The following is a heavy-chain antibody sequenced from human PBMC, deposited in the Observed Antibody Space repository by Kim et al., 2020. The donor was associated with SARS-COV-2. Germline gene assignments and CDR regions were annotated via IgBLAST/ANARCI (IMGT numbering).Heavy chain of an antibody. Sequence: GGSLRLSCAASGFTFSSYWMHWVRQAPGKGLVWVSRINSDGNTIYADSLKGRFTISRDNAKNTLYLQMDSLRAEDTAVYYCARPVPTGGAFDIWGQGTVVTVSS. CDR1: GFTFSSYW. CDR3: ARPVPTGGAFDI. V-gene: IGHV3-74*01. D-gene: IGHD5-12*01. J-gene: IGHJ3*02. CDR2: INSDGNT.